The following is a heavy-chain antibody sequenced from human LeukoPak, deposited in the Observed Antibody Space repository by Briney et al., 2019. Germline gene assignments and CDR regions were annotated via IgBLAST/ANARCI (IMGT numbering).Heavy chain of an antibody. V-gene: IGHV1-69*04. D-gene: IGHD3-22*01. CDR2: IIPILGIT. Sequence: SVKVSCKASGGTFSSYAISWVRQAPGQGLEWMGRIIPILGITNYAQKFQGRVTITADKSTSTAYMELSSLRSEDTAVYYCATSYDSGGYYIWGQGTLVTVSS. CDR1: GGTFSSYA. CDR3: ATSYDSGGYYI. J-gene: IGHJ4*02.